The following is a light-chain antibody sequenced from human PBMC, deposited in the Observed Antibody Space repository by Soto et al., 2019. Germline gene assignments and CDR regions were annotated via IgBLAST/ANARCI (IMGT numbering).Light chain of an antibody. Sequence: DIQMTQSPSTLAASIGDRVNITCRASQNIHTWLAWYQQRPGKAPKLLIYDASTLESGVPSRFSGGGSGTEFSLIVSSLQPDDFATYYCQQYDTDWTFGLGTKVEIK. CDR1: QNIHTW. CDR3: QQYDTDWT. J-gene: IGKJ1*01. V-gene: IGKV1-5*01. CDR2: DAS.